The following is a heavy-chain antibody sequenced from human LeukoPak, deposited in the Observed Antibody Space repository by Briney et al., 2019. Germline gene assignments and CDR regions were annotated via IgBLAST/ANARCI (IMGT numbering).Heavy chain of an antibody. CDR1: GFTFSSYG. CDR2: IEQEGSEK. Sequence: PGRSLRLSCAASGFTFSSYGMHWVRQAPGKGLEWVANIEQEGSEKNYVDSVKGRFTISRDNAKNSLYLQMNSLRAEDTAVYYCARRGRIFGVVIIGYFDYWGQGTLVTVSS. V-gene: IGHV3-7*05. J-gene: IGHJ4*02. CDR3: ARRGRIFGVVIIGYFDY. D-gene: IGHD3-3*01.